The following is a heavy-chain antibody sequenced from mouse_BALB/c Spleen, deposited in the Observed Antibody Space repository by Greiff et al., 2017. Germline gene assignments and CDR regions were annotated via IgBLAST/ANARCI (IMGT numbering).Heavy chain of an antibody. V-gene: IGHV5-17*02. CDR2: ISSGSSTI. Sequence: DVQLVESGGGLVQPGGSRKLSCAASGFTFSSFGMHWVRQAPEKGLEWVAYISSGSSTIYYADTVKGRFTISRDNPKNTLFLQMTSLRSEDTAMYYCARAARARYYFDYWGQGTTLTVSS. J-gene: IGHJ2*01. CDR3: ARAARARYYFDY. CDR1: GFTFSSFG. D-gene: IGHD3-1*01.